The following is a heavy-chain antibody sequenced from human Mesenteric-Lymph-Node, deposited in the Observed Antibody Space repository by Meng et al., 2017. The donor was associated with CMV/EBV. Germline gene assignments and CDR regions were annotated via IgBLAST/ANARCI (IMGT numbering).Heavy chain of an antibody. CDR3: ARGGVWAAAGEVDV. CDR1: GFTFDDYG. J-gene: IGHJ6*02. CDR2: INWNGGST. D-gene: IGHD6-13*01. Sequence: LSLTCAASGFTFDDYGMSWVRQAPGKGLEWVSGINWNGGSTGYADSVKGRFTISRDNAKNSLYLQMNSLRAEDTALYYCARGGVWAAAGEVDVWGQGTTVTVSS. V-gene: IGHV3-20*04.